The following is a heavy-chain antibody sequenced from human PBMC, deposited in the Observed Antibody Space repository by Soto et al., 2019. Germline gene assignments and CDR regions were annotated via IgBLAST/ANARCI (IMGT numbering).Heavy chain of an antibody. CDR1: GCSISSYY. Sequence: PSETLSLTCTVSGCSISSYYWSWIRQPPGKGLEWIGYIYYSGSTNYNPSLKSRVTISVDTSKNQFSLKLSSVTAADTAVYYCARALILTGYYIHDAFDIWGQGTMVTVSS. CDR3: ARALILTGYYIHDAFDI. V-gene: IGHV4-59*01. D-gene: IGHD3-9*01. CDR2: IYYSGST. J-gene: IGHJ3*02.